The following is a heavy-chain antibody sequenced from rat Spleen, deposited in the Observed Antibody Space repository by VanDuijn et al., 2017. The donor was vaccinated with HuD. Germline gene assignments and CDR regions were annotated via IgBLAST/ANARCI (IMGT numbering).Heavy chain of an antibody. CDR2: IWGNGNT. D-gene: IGHD1-9*01. CDR1: GFSLTNFG. Sequence: QVQLKESGPGLVQPSQTLSLTCTVSGFSLTNFGVTWVRQPPGKGLEWMGVIWGNGNTNYNSALRSRLSISRDTSKSQVFLKIYSLQTEDTAIYFCTREGHTMDRATYWFAYWGQGVMVAVSS. J-gene: IGHJ2*01. CDR3: TREGHTMDRATYWFAY. V-gene: IGHV2-13*01.